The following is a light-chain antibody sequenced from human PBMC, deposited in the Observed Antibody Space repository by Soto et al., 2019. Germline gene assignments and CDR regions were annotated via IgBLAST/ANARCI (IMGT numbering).Light chain of an antibody. J-gene: IGKJ1*01. CDR2: GAS. Sequence: EIVLTQSPGTLSLSPGERATLSCRASQSVSRSYLAWYQQKPGQAPRLLIYGASSRATGIPDRFSGSGSGTDFTLTISRLEPEDFAVYYCQQYGSSPPWTFGQGTKVKIK. CDR3: QQYGSSPPWT. CDR1: QSVSRSY. V-gene: IGKV3-20*01.